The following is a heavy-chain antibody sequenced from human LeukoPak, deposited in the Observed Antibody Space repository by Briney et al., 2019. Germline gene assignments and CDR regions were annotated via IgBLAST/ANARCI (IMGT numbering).Heavy chain of an antibody. CDR2: MFASGST. Sequence: PSETLSLICTVSGGSISSYHWSWIRQPAGKGLEWIGRMFASGSTNYNPSLKSRVTISVDKSKYQFSLKLSSVTAADTAVYYCARDRVGARDFDSWGPGTLVTVSS. CDR3: ARDRVGARDFDS. D-gene: IGHD1-26*01. CDR1: GGSISSYH. J-gene: IGHJ4*02. V-gene: IGHV4-4*07.